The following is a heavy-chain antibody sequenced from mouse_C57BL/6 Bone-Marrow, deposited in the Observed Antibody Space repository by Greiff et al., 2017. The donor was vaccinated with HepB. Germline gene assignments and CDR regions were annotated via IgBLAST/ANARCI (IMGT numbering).Heavy chain of an antibody. V-gene: IGHV3-6*01. D-gene: IGHD2-3*01. CDR3: AREDDGYYVAY. CDR2: ISYDGSN. Sequence: VQLKESGPGLVKPSQSLSLTCSVTGYSITSGYYWNWIRQFPGNKLEWMGYISYDGSNNYNPSLKNRVSITRDTSKNHVFLTLNSVTTEDTATYYCAREDDGYYVAYWGQGTLVTVSA. J-gene: IGHJ3*01. CDR1: GYSITSGYY.